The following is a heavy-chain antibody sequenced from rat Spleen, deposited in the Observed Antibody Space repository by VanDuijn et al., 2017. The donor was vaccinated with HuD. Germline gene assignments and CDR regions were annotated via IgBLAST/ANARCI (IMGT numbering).Heavy chain of an antibody. CDR2: ISPSGGST. V-gene: IGHV5-19*01. CDR3: ATALRGTVGFAY. J-gene: IGHJ3*01. Sequence: EVQLVESGGGLVQPGRSLKLSCAASGFTFSNYGMHWIRQAPTKGLEWVASISPSGGSTYYRDSVKGRFTISRDNAKSTLYLQMDSLRSEDTATYSCATALRGTVGFAYWGQGTLVTVSS. D-gene: IGHD1-1*01. CDR1: GFTFSNYG.